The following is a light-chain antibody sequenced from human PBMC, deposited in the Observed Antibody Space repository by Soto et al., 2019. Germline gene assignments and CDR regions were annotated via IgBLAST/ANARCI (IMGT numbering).Light chain of an antibody. CDR1: QSVRSY. CDR2: DAS. V-gene: IGKV3-11*01. J-gene: IGKJ4*01. CDR3: QQRSTWPLT. Sequence: ELVLPHSPATLSLSPGERATLSSRASQSVRSYLPSYQQNPDQAPRLLVSDASNRATGIPPRFGGSGSVADFTRTFACLAPEDFAFYYCQQRSTWPLTFGGGTEVEIK.